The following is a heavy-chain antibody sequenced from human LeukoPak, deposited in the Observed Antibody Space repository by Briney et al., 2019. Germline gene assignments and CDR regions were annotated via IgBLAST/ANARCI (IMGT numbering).Heavy chain of an antibody. J-gene: IGHJ4*02. V-gene: IGHV3-23*01. D-gene: IGHD3-9*01. CDR2: ISGSGGST. CDR1: GVTFSSYV. CDR3: ARRYFDSSGFDY. Sequence: GGSLRLSCEASGVTFSSYVMSWVRQAPGKGLEWVSAISGSGGSTYYADSVKGRFTISRDNFKNTLYLQMNSRRAEDTAVYYCARRYFDSSGFDYWGQGTLVTVFS.